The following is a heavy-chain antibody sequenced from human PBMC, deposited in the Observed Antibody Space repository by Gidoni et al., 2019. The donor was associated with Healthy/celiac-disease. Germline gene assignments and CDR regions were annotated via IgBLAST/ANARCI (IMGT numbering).Heavy chain of an antibody. CDR2: INSDGSST. Sequence: EVQLVESGGGLVQPGGSLRLSCAASGFTFGSSLMHWVRQAPGKGLVWVSRINSDGSSTSYADSVKGRFTISRDNAKNTLYLQMNSLRAEDTAVYYCARAHYGRARLYYYYGMDVWGQGTTVTVSS. CDR3: ARAHYGRARLYYYYGMDV. D-gene: IGHD4-17*01. CDR1: GFTFGSSL. J-gene: IGHJ6*02. V-gene: IGHV3-74*01.